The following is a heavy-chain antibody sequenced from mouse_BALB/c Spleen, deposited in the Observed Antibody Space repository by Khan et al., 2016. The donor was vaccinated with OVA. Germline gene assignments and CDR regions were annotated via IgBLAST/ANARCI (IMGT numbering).Heavy chain of an antibody. CDR2: ILPGSGSN. D-gene: IGHD1-1*01. V-gene: IGHV1-9*01. Sequence: QIQLVQSAAELMNPGASVKISCKATGYTFCSYWIEWVKQRPGHGLEWIGEILPGSGSNNYNEKFKGKATFTADTSSYTAYMKLSSLTSEDSAVYYCARGNYYGSSSWFGYWGQGTLVTVS. CDR1: GYTFCSYW. CDR3: ARGNYYGSSSWFGY. J-gene: IGHJ3*01.